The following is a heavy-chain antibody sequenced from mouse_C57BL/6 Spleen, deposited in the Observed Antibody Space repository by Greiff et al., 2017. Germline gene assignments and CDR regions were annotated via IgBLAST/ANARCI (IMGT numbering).Heavy chain of an antibody. CDR3: SSRGYGSSWMDY. D-gene: IGHD1-1*01. CDR1: GYTFTSYW. V-gene: IGHV1-69*01. Sequence: VQLQQPGAELVMPGASVKLSCKASGYTFTSYWMHWVKQRPGQGLEWIGEIDPSDSYTNYNQKFKGKSTLTVDKSSSTAYMQLSILTSEDAAVYYCSSRGYGSSWMDYWGQGTSVTVSS. CDR2: IDPSDSYT. J-gene: IGHJ4*01.